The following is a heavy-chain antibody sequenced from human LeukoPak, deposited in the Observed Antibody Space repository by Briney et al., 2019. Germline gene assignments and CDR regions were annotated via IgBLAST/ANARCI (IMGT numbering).Heavy chain of an antibody. CDR3: AREVGYSNCFDY. CDR1: GGSISSYY. D-gene: IGHD2-15*01. V-gene: IGHV4-59*01. J-gene: IGHJ4*02. CDR2: IYYSGST. Sequence: PETLSLTCTVSGGSISSYYWSWIRQPPGKGLEWIGYIYYSGSTNYNPSLKSRVTISVDTSKNQFSLKLSSVTAADTAVYYCAREVGYSNCFDYWGQGTLVTVSS.